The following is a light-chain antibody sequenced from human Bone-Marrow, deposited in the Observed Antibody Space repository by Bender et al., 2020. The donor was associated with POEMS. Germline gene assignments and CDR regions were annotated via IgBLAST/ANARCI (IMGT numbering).Light chain of an antibody. J-gene: IGLJ1*01. Sequence: QSALTQPASVSESPGQSITVFCTGDNTALGPHSVVSWYQQHPGKVPKLMIYENSKRPSGVSDRFSASKSGSTASLTISGLQAEDEADYYCSSYDATSTLFVFGSGTKVSVL. CDR3: SSYDATSTLFV. CDR2: ENS. CDR1: NTALGPHSV. V-gene: IGLV2-23*02.